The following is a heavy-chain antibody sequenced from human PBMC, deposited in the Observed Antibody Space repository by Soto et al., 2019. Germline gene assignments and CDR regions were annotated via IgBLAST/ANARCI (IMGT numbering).Heavy chain of an antibody. CDR1: GGTFSSYA. J-gene: IGHJ4*02. D-gene: IGHD5-18*01. CDR3: ARSDTAMVPNFDY. Sequence: SVKVSCKASGGTFSSYAISWVRQAPGQGLEWMGGIIPIFGTANYAQKFQGRVTITADESTSTAYMELSSLRSEDTAVYYCARSDTAMVPNFDYWGQGTLVTVSS. CDR2: IIPIFGTA. V-gene: IGHV1-69*13.